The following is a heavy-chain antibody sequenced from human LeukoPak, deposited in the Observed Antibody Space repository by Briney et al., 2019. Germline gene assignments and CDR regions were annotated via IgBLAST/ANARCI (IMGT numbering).Heavy chain of an antibody. CDR1: GFTFSSYG. J-gene: IGHJ1*01. V-gene: IGHV3-30*18. CDR3: AKIGLSGSWSLPNAEYFQH. D-gene: IGHD6-13*01. CDR2: ISYDGSNK. Sequence: GGSLRLSCAASGFTFSSYGMHWVRQAPGKGLEWVAVISYDGSNKYYADSVKGRFTISRDNSKNTLYLQMNSLRAEDTAVYYCAKIGLSGSWSLPNAEYFQHWGQGTLVTVSS.